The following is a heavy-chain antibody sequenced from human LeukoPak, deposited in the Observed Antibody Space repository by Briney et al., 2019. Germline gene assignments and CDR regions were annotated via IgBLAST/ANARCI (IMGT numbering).Heavy chain of an antibody. CDR2: INHSGST. CDR3: ARGDYGDYVSQPDY. V-gene: IGHV4-34*01. CDR1: GGSFSGYY. Sequence: PSETLSLTCAVYGGSFSGYYWSWIRQPPGKGLEWIGEINHSGSTNYNPSLKSRVTISVDTSKNQFSLKLSSVTAADTAVYYCARGDYGDYVSQPDYWGQGTLVTVSS. D-gene: IGHD4-17*01. J-gene: IGHJ4*02.